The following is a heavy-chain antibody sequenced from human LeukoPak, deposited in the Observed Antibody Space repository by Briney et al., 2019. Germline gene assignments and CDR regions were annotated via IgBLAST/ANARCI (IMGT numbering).Heavy chain of an antibody. J-gene: IGHJ4*02. V-gene: IGHV3-15*01. CDR3: VTVMLRGADQPFDF. Sequence: GGSLRLSCAASGFTFSNAYMSWVRQAPGKGLEWVGRIKSNYHGGTTDYAAPARGRFTISRDDSTSTLFLQMNSLYTEDTAVYYCVTVMLRGADQPFDFWSQGALVTVSS. CDR2: IKSNYHGGTT. D-gene: IGHD3-10*01. CDR1: GFTFSNAY.